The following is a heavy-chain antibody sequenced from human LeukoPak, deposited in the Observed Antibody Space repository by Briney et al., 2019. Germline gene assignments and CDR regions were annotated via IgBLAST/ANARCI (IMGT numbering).Heavy chain of an antibody. CDR1: GFIFSPYG. D-gene: IGHD1-26*01. V-gene: IGHV3-21*01. CDR3: ASRRGSNRPFDY. J-gene: IGHJ4*02. CDR2: ISSSDYP. Sequence: GGSLRLSCAASGFIFSPYGMTWVRQAPGKGLEWVSTISSSDYPSYTDSVKGRFTISRDNAKNSLYLQMNSLTAEDSAVYYCASRRGSNRPFDYWGQGTLVTVSS.